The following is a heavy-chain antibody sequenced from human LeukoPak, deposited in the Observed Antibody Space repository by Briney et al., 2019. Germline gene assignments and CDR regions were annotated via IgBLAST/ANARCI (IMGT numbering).Heavy chain of an antibody. CDR3: AMRNGSGSLYFDN. D-gene: IGHD3-10*01. CDR2: MNPNSGNT. V-gene: IGHV1-8*02. Sequence: ASVKVSCKASGGTFSSYAISWVRQAPGQGLEWMGWMNPNSGNTGYAQKFQGRVTMTRNTSISTAYMELSSLRSEDTAVYYCAMRNGSGSLYFDNWGQGTLVTVSS. J-gene: IGHJ4*02. CDR1: GGTFSSYA.